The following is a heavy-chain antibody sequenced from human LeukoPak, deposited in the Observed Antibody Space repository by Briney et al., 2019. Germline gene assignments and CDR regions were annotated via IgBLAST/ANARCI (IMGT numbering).Heavy chain of an antibody. CDR2: ISYDGSNK. CDR3: ARDRTMVHFDY. J-gene: IGHJ4*02. D-gene: IGHD3-10*01. V-gene: IGHV3-30*04. Sequence: GGSLRLSCAASGFTFSSYAMHWVRQAPGKGLEWVAVISYDGSNKYYADSVKGRFTTSRDNSKNTLYLQMNSLRAEDTAVYYCARDRTMVHFDYWGQGTLVTVSS. CDR1: GFTFSSYA.